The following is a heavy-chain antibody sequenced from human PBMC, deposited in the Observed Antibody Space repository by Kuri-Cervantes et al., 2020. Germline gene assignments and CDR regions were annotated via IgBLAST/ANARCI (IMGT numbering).Heavy chain of an antibody. CDR3: AKTGRTADAFDI. J-gene: IGHJ3*02. V-gene: IGHV3-23*01. D-gene: IGHD1-14*01. Sequence: GGSLRLSCAASGFTFSSYDMHWVRQAPGKGLEWVSAISGSGGSTYYADSVKGRFTISRDNSKNTLYLQMNSLRAEDTAVYYCAKTGRTADAFDIWGQGTMVTVSS. CDR2: ISGSGGST. CDR1: GFTFSSYD.